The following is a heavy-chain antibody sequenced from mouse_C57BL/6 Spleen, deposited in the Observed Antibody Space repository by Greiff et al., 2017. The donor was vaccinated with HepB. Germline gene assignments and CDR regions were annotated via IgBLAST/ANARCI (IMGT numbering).Heavy chain of an antibody. Sequence: DVKLVESEGGLVQPGSSMKLSCTASGFTFSDYYMAWVRQVPEKGLEWVANINYDGSSTYYLDSLKSRFIISRDNAKNILYLQMSSLKSEDTATYYCARDGGLRRTGYYAMDYWGQGTSVTVSS. CDR1: GFTFSDYY. V-gene: IGHV5-16*01. D-gene: IGHD2-4*01. J-gene: IGHJ4*01. CDR2: INYDGSST. CDR3: ARDGGLRRTGYYAMDY.